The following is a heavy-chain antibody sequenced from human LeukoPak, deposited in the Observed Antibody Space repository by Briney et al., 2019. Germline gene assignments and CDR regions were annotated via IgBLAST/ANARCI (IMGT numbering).Heavy chain of an antibody. Sequence: SVKVSCKASGGTFSSYAISWVRQAPGQGLEWMGRIIPIFGTANYAQKFQGRVTITTDESTSTAYKELSGLRSEDTAVYYCARGSELAAAGYFDYWGQGTLVTVSS. J-gene: IGHJ4*02. CDR3: ARGSELAAAGYFDY. CDR1: GGTFSSYA. V-gene: IGHV1-69*05. D-gene: IGHD2-15*01. CDR2: IIPIFGTA.